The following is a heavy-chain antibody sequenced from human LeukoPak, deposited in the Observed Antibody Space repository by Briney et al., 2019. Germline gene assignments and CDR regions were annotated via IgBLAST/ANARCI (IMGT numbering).Heavy chain of an antibody. D-gene: IGHD3-16*02. CDR1: RFTFSSLA. V-gene: IGHV3-23*01. CDR3: AKSLPYGDYVWGSHRY. J-gene: IGHJ4*02. Sequence: AESRSLSCAASRFTFSSLAMSWVSQAPGEVLEWVSAIRGRGGSTYYADSVKGRFTISRDNSKNTLYLQMNSRRAEDTAVYYCAKSLPYGDYVWGSHRYWGQGTLVTVSS. CDR2: IRGRGGST.